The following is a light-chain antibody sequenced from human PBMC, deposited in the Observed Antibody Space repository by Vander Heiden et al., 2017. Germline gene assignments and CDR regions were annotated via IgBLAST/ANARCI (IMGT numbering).Light chain of an antibody. CDR1: QSISSY. CDR3: KQGYSTPYT. V-gene: IGKV1-39*01. Sequence: IQMTQSPSSLSASVGYRVTITRLASQSISSYLNWYQQKPGKAPKLLIYAASSLHSGVPYRFSGSGSGTDFTLTISSLQPEDFAAYYCKQGYSTPYTFGQGTKLEIK. CDR2: AAS. J-gene: IGKJ2*01.